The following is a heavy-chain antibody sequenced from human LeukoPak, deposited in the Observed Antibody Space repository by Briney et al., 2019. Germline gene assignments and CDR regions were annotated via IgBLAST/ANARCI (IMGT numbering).Heavy chain of an antibody. V-gene: IGHV4-38-2*02. D-gene: IGHD5-12*01. CDR1: GYSISSGYY. CDR3: ARDPSHSGYDN. J-gene: IGHJ4*02. Sequence: SETLSLTCTVSGYSISSGYYWGWIRQPPGKGLEWIGSIYHSGSTYYNPSLKSRVTISVDTSKNQSSLKLSSVTAADTAVYYCARDPSHSGYDNWGQGTLVTVSS. CDR2: IYHSGST.